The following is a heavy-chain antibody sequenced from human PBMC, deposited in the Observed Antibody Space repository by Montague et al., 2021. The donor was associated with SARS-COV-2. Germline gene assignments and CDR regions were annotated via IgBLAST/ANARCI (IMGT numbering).Heavy chain of an antibody. CDR1: GFTFSDYW. CDR2: MKRDGTEK. V-gene: IGHV3-7*01. D-gene: IGHD4-17*01. Sequence: SLRLSCAASGFTFSDYWMTWVRQAPGKGLEWVANMKRDGTEKYYVDSVKGRFSISRDNARNSLFLQMSGLRAEDTAVYYCARGPRLTDYGDYSGAFDIWGQGAMLTVSS. CDR3: ARGPRLTDYGDYSGAFDI. J-gene: IGHJ3*02.